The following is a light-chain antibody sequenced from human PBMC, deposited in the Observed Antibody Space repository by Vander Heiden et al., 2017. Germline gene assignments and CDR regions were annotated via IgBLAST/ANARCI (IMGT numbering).Light chain of an antibody. CDR3: QAWDSNTAV. V-gene: IGLV3-1*01. J-gene: IGLJ2*01. Sequence: SYELTQPPSVSVSPGQTASITCSGDKLGNKYACWYQQRPGQSPVLVIYQDSKRPSGIPERFSGANSGNTATLTISETQAMDEANYYCQAWDSNTAVFGGGTKLSVL. CDR1: KLGNKY. CDR2: QDS.